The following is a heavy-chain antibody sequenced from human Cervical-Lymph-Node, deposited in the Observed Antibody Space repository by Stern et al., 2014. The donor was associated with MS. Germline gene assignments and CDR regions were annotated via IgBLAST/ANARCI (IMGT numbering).Heavy chain of an antibody. CDR3: AVRYCSGGRCYSVPDV. CDR2: INPSGAT. CDR1: EYTHNNYL. V-gene: IGHV1-46*02. D-gene: IGHD2-15*01. J-gene: IGHJ6*02. Sequence: VQLVQSGSEVKKPGASVKVSCKASEYTHNNYLIHWVRQAPGQRPDWMGVINPSGATNYAQKVQDRVTITTDASTSTFYMELSRLRSEDTAVYYCAVRYCSGGRCYSVPDVWGQGTTVIVSS.